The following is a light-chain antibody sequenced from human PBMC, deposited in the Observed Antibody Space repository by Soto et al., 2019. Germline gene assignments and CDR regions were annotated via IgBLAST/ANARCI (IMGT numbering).Light chain of an antibody. CDR2: LGS. CDR1: QSLLHSNGYKY. Sequence: DIVMTQSPLSLPVTPGEPASISCRSSQSLLHSNGYKYLDWYLQKPGQSPQLLIYLGSNRAPGVPDRFSGSGSGTDFTLKISRVEAEDVGVYYCMQALQTPLTFGVGTKVDIK. J-gene: IGKJ4*01. CDR3: MQALQTPLT. V-gene: IGKV2-28*01.